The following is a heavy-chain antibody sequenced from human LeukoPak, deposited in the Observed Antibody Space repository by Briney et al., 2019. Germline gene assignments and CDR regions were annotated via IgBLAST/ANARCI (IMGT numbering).Heavy chain of an antibody. V-gene: IGHV3-30-3*01. CDR1: GLTFSSYA. CDR3: ARAITRGNYFDY. D-gene: IGHD7-27*01. CDR2: ISYDGSNK. J-gene: IGHJ4*02. Sequence: GGSLRLSCAASGLTFSSYAMHWVRQAPGKGLEWVAVISYDGSNKYYADSVKGRFTISSDNSKNTLYLQMNSLRAEDTAVYYCARAITRGNYFDYWGQRTLVTVSS.